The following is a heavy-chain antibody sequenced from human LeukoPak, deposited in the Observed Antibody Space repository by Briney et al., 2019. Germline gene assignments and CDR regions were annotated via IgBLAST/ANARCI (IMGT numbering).Heavy chain of an antibody. CDR2: MSYGGTYK. J-gene: IGHJ3*02. CDR3: ARSRGSPNSDEDAFDI. D-gene: IGHD1-26*01. Sequence: PGRSLRLSCAASGFTFSSYAMHWVRQAPGKGLGWVAVMSYGGTYKYYADSVKGRFTISRDNSKNTVYLQMNSLRGEDTAVYYCARSRGSPNSDEDAFDIWGQGTVVTVSS. CDR1: GFTFSSYA. V-gene: IGHV3-30-3*01.